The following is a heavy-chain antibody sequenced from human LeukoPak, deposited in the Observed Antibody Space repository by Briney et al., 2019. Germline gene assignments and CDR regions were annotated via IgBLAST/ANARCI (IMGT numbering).Heavy chain of an antibody. V-gene: IGHV3-7*01. CDR3: AREWGMITFGGVIVRGYFDY. J-gene: IGHJ4*02. D-gene: IGHD3-16*02. Sequence: GGSLRLSCAASGFIFRSYEMNWVRQAPGKGLEWVANIKQDGSEKYYVDSVKGRFTISRDNAKNSLYLQMNSLRAEDTAVYYCAREWGMITFGGVIVRGYFDYWGQGTLVTVSS. CDR1: GFIFRSYE. CDR2: IKQDGSEK.